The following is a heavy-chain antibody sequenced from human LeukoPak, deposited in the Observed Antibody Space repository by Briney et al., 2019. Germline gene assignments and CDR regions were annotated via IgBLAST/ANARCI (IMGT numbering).Heavy chain of an antibody. Sequence: SETLSLTCAVYGGSFSGYYWSWIRQPPGKGLEWIGEINHSGSTNYNPSLKSRVTISVDTPKNQFSLKLSSVTAADTAVYCCARGRIAYYYGSGSYYNVPSPYFDLWGRGTLVTVSS. CDR1: GGSFSGYY. V-gene: IGHV4-34*01. D-gene: IGHD3-10*01. CDR2: INHSGST. J-gene: IGHJ2*01. CDR3: ARGRIAYYYGSGSYYNVPSPYFDL.